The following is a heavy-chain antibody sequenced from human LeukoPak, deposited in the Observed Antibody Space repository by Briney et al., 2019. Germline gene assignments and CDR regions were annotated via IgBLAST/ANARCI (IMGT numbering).Heavy chain of an antibody. V-gene: IGHV1-18*01. CDR3: ARDDYYDSSGYCPFDY. D-gene: IGHD3-22*01. CDR2: ISAYNGNT. J-gene: IGHJ4*02. Sequence: ASVKVSCKASGYTFTSYGISWVRQAPGQGLEWMGWISAYNGNTNYAQKLQGRVTMTTDTSTSTAYMELRSLRSDDTAVYYCARDDYYDSSGYCPFDYWGQGTLVTVSS. CDR1: GYTFTSYG.